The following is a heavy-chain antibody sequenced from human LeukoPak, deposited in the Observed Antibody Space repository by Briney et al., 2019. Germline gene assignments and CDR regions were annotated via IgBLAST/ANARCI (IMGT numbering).Heavy chain of an antibody. D-gene: IGHD2-15*01. Sequence: GGSLRLSCAASGFTFSSYGMSWVRQAPGKGLEWVSSISSTGGTTYYADSVKGRFTIPRDNSKNTLFLQVNSLRAEDTAIYYCAKNGDRGAYCSGGSCYPYYYYYMDVWGKGTTVTISS. CDR1: GFTFSSYG. V-gene: IGHV3-23*01. CDR2: ISSTGGTT. J-gene: IGHJ6*03. CDR3: AKNGDRGAYCSGGSCYPYYYYYMDV.